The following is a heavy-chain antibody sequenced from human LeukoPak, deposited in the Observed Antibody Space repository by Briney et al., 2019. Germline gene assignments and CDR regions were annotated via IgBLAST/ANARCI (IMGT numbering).Heavy chain of an antibody. CDR2: MNPNTGNT. CDR3: ARDLSGYSDYYFDY. J-gene: IGHJ4*02. V-gene: IGHV1-8*01. Sequence: ASVKVSCTASGYTFTSYDINWVRQATGQGLEWMGWMNPNTGNTVFAQKFQGRDTMTKDTSISTAYMEQTSQKTGDPAVYYCARDLSGYSDYYFDYWGQGTLVTVSS. D-gene: IGHD3-3*01. CDR1: GYTFTSYD.